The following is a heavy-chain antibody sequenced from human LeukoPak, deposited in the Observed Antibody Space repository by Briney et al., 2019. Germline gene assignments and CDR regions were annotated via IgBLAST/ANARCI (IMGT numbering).Heavy chain of an antibody. CDR2: IYTSGST. J-gene: IGHJ5*02. V-gene: IGHV4-61*02. D-gene: IGHD4-17*01. CDR1: GGSISSGSYY. CDR3: ARDQSDYGDYVSHTGWFDP. Sequence: PSQTLSLTCTVSGGSISSGSYYWSWIRQPAGKGLEWIGRIYTSGSTNYNPSLKSRVTISVDTSKNQFSLKLSSVTAADTAVYYCARDQSDYGDYVSHTGWFDPWGQGTLVTVSS.